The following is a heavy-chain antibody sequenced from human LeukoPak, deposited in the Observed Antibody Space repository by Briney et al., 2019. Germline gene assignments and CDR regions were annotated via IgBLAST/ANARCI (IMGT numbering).Heavy chain of an antibody. CDR2: ISAYNGNT. Sequence: ASVKVSCKASGYTFTSYGISWVRQAPGQGLEWMGWISAYNGNTNYAQKLQGRVTMTTDTSTSTAYMELRSLRSDDTAVYYCARAVVGILNYYYYGMDVWGQGTTVTVSS. V-gene: IGHV1-18*01. CDR1: GYTFTSYG. D-gene: IGHD6-19*01. J-gene: IGHJ6*02. CDR3: ARAVVGILNYYYYGMDV.